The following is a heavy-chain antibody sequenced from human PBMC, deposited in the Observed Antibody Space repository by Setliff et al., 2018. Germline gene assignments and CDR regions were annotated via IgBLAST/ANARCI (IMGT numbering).Heavy chain of an antibody. CDR2: IYNSGST. CDR1: GGSISSYY. Sequence: SETLSLTCTVPGGSISSYYWSWIRQPPGKGLEWIGYIYNSGSTNYNPSLKSRVAISVDTSKNQISLNLNSVTAADTAVYFCARVGVVQGYYEFDSWGQGALVTVSS. CDR3: ARVGVVQGYYEFDS. D-gene: IGHD3-3*01. V-gene: IGHV4-59*08. J-gene: IGHJ4*02.